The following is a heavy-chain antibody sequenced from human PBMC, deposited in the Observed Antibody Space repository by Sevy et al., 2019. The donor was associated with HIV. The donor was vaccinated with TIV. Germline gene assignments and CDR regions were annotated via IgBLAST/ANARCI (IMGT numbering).Heavy chain of an antibody. CDR3: ARDRYYGSGSLTYYYYMDV. V-gene: IGHV3-30-3*01. J-gene: IGHJ6*03. CDR1: GFTFSSCA. Sequence: GESLKISCAASGFTFSSCAMHWVRQAPGKGLEWVAVISYDGSNKYYADSVKGRFTISRDNSKNTLYLQMNSLRAEDTAVYYCARDRYYGSGSLTYYYYMDVWGKGTTVTVSS. CDR2: ISYDGSNK. D-gene: IGHD3-10*01.